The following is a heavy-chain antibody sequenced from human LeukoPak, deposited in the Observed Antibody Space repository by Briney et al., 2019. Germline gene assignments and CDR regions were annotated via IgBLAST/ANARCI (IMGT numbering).Heavy chain of an antibody. D-gene: IGHD4-17*01. CDR1: GFTFSSYG. Sequence: QPGGSLRLSCAASGFTFSSYGMHWVRQAPGKGLEWVAFIRYDGSNKYYADSVKGRFTISRDNSKNTLYLQMNSLRAEDTAVYYCARVLPGDSYYFDYWGQGTLVTVSS. J-gene: IGHJ4*02. CDR3: ARVLPGDSYYFDY. CDR2: IRYDGSNK. V-gene: IGHV3-30*02.